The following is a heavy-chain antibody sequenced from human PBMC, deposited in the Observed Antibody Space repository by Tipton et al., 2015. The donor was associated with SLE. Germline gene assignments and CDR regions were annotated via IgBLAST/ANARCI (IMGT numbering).Heavy chain of an antibody. CDR1: GGSISGYY. D-gene: IGHD2-15*01. CDR3: ARDRYCGAGSCFDWYFDL. Sequence: PSLTCTVSGGSISGYYWSWVRQPPGQGLEWIGYIHYRGSTNYNPSLKSRVTISLDTSENQFSLKLSSVTAADTAVYYCARDRYCGAGSCFDWYFDLWGRGTLVTVSS. V-gene: IGHV4-59*01. CDR2: IHYRGST. J-gene: IGHJ2*01.